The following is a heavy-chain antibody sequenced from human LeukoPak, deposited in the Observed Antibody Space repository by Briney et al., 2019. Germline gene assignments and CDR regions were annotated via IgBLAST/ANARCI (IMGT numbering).Heavy chain of an antibody. CDR2: IWYDGSNK. CDR1: GFTFSSYG. J-gene: IGHJ4*02. Sequence: PGGSLRLSCAASGFTFSSYGMHWVRQAPGKGLEWVAVIWYDGSNKYYADSVKGRFTISRDNSKSTLYLQMSSLRADDTAVYYCVGDQVDDTGYLRWGQGTRVTVSA. CDR3: VGDQVDDTGYLR. D-gene: IGHD5-12*01. V-gene: IGHV3-33*01.